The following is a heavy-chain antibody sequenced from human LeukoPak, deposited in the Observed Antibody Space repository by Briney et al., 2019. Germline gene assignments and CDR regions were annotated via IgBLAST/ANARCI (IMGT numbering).Heavy chain of an antibody. CDR1: GGSISSHY. D-gene: IGHD3-3*01. J-gene: IGHJ3*02. V-gene: IGHV4-59*08. Sequence: SETLSLTCTVSGGSISSHYWSWIRQPPGKGLEWIGYIFYSGSTNQNPSLKSRVTMSVDRSKNQFSLKLSSVTAADTAVYYCARHPYYDFWSGHAFDIWGQGTMVTVSS. CDR2: IFYSGST. CDR3: ARHPYYDFWSGHAFDI.